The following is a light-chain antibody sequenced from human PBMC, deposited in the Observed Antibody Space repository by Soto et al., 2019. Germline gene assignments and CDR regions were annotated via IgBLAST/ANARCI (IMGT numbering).Light chain of an antibody. CDR2: DTS. CDR1: TGAVTSGHY. V-gene: IGLV7-46*01. J-gene: IGLJ1*01. Sequence: QAVVTQEPSLTVSPGGTVTLTCGSSTGAVTSGHYPYWFQQKPGQAPRTLIYDTSNKHSWTPARFSGSLLGGKAALTLSGAQPEDEAEYYCLLSYSGEYYVLGTGNKATVL. CDR3: LLSYSGEYYV.